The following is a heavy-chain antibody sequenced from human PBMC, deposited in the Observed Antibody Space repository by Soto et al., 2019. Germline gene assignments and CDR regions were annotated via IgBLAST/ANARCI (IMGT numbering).Heavy chain of an antibody. J-gene: IGHJ6*02. Sequence: PGGSLRLSCAAFGFTFSSYGMHWVRQAPGKGLEWVAVISYDGSNKYYADSVKGRFTISRDNSKNTLYLQMNSLRAEDTAVYYCAKDQGYCSGGSCNSHSGRMDVWGQGTTVTVSS. CDR2: ISYDGSNK. V-gene: IGHV3-30*18. D-gene: IGHD2-15*01. CDR1: GFTFSSYG. CDR3: AKDQGYCSGGSCNSHSGRMDV.